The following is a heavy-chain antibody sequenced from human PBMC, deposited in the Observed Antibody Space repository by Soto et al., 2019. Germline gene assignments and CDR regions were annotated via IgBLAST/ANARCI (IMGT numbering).Heavy chain of an antibody. CDR3: ARGGVVPAATPSHMDV. CDR2: IYYSGST. CDR1: GGSLSSGGYY. Sequence: PSETLSLTCTVSGGSLSSGGYYWSWIRQHPGKGLEWIGYIYYSGSTYYNPSLKSRVTISVDTSKNQFSLKLSSVTAADTAVYYCARGGVVPAATPSHMDVWGKGTTITVSS. J-gene: IGHJ6*03. V-gene: IGHV4-31*03. D-gene: IGHD2-2*01.